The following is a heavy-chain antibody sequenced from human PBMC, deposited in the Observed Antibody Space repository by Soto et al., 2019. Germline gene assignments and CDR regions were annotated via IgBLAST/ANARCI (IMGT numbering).Heavy chain of an antibody. D-gene: IGHD2-21*01. CDR2: ITGSGGVT. CDR1: GFDFSGSE. Sequence: EVKLVESWGALVQPGGSLRLSCTASGFDFSGSEMNWFRQAAGKGLEWVAYITGSGGVTFHADSVKGRFSISRDNAKNSLFLDMSDLTADDTGVYYCAKVAPFILGSPFWGQGTLVTVSS. CDR3: AKVAPFILGSPF. J-gene: IGHJ4*02. V-gene: IGHV3-48*03.